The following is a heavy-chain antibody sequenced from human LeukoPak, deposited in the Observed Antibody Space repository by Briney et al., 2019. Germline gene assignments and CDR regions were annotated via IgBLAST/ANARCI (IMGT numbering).Heavy chain of an antibody. CDR2: ISGSGGST. CDR3: AKGDYSNYVRSYFDY. Sequence: GGSLRLSCAASGFTFSSYAMHWVRQAPGKGLEWVSSISGSGGSTYYADSVKGRFTISRDNSKNTLYLQMNNLRAEDTAVYYCAKGDYSNYVRSYFDYWGQGTLVTVSS. D-gene: IGHD4-11*01. V-gene: IGHV3-23*01. CDR1: GFTFSSYA. J-gene: IGHJ4*02.